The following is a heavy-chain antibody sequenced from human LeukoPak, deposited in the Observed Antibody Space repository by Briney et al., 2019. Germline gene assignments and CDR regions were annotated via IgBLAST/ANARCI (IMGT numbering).Heavy chain of an antibody. CDR3: ARFSDVLRYFDL. V-gene: IGHV4-31*03. CDR2: IYYSGST. J-gene: IGHJ4*02. Sequence: PSQTLSLTCTVTGGSISSGGYYWSWIRQHPGKGLEWIGYIYYSGSTYYNPSLKSRVTISVDTSKNQFSLKLSSVTAADTAVYYCARFSDVLRYFDLWGQGTLVTVSS. CDR1: GGSISSGGYY. D-gene: IGHD3-9*01.